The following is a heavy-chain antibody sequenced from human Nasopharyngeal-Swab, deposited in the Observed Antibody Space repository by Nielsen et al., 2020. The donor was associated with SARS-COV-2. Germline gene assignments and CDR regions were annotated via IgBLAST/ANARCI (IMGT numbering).Heavy chain of an antibody. CDR1: GYAFTSHG. CDR2: INTKTGNT. CDR3: ARFRVTTIASSWLDP. V-gene: IGHV7-4-1*02. J-gene: IGHJ5*02. Sequence: ASVKVSCKSSGYAFTSHGINWIRQAPGQGFEWLGWINTKTGNTTYAQGLTGRFVFSLDTSASTAFLQISSLKTEDSAIYYCARFRVTTIASSWLDPWGQGTLVSVSS. D-gene: IGHD2-21*01.